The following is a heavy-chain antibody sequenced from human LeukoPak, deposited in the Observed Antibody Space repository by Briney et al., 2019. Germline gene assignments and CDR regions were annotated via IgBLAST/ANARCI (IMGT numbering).Heavy chain of an antibody. D-gene: IGHD3-3*01. J-gene: IGHJ4*02. CDR1: GGPFSDFY. CDR2: ISHSGGI. CDR3: VRGYSEYWSD. V-gene: IGHV4-34*01. Sequence: PSETLSLTCAAYGGPFSDFYWNWIRQPPGKGLEWIGQISHSGGINYNPSLQSRVTLSVDTSNNHFSLRLTPVTAADTAVYYCVRGYSEYWSDWGQGSLVTVSS.